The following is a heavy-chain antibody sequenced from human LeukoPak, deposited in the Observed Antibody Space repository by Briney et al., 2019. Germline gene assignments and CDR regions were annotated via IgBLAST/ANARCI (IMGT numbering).Heavy chain of an antibody. CDR2: IWYDGSNK. J-gene: IGHJ5*02. CDR1: GFTFSSYG. V-gene: IGHV3-33*01. CDR3: ARGNYYDSSGYWRWFDP. Sequence: QPGRSLRLSCAASGFTFSSYGMPWVRQAPGKGLEWVAVIWYDGSNKYYADSVKGRFTISRDNSKNTLYLQMNSLRAEDTAVYYCARGNYYDSSGYWRWFDPWGQGTLVTVSS. D-gene: IGHD3-22*01.